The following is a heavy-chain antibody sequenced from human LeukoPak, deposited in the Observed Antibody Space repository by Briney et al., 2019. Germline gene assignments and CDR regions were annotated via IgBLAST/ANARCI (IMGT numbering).Heavy chain of an antibody. CDR2: IDPSDSYT. CDR3: ARGGAVERYCSCTSCYWVDAFDI. J-gene: IGHJ3*02. V-gene: IGHV5-10-1*01. CDR1: GYSFTSYW. D-gene: IGHD2-2*01. Sequence: GESLKISCKGSGYSFTSYWISWVHQMPGKGLEWMGRIDPSDSYTNYSPSFQGHVTISADKSISTAYLQWSSLKASDTAMYDCARGGAVERYCSCTSCYWVDAFDIWGQGTMVTVSS.